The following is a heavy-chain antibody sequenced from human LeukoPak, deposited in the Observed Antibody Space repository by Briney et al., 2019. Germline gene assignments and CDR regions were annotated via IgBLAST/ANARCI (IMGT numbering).Heavy chain of an antibody. CDR2: IWYDGSNK. Sequence: GGSLRLSCAASGFTFSSYGMHWVRQAPGKGLEWVAVIWYDGSNKYYADSVKGRFTISRDNSKNTLYLQMNSLRAEDTAVYYCASLLTGTTEGDYWGQGTLVTVSS. D-gene: IGHD1-7*01. CDR1: GFTFSSYG. V-gene: IGHV3-33*01. CDR3: ASLLTGTTEGDY. J-gene: IGHJ4*02.